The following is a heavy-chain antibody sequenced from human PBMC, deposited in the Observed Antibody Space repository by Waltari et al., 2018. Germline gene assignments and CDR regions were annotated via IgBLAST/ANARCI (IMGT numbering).Heavy chain of an antibody. Sequence: EVQLVESGGGLIQPGGSLRLSCAVPGFIVSSTYMSWVRQVAGKGREYVAVIYSGDSTYYVDSVKGRFTFSRDNAKNTVYLQMNSLRAEDTAVYYCAREGPSGSWLDYWGQGTLVTVSS. CDR1: GFIVSSTY. CDR3: AREGPSGSWLDY. CDR2: IYSGDST. D-gene: IGHD6-13*01. V-gene: IGHV3-53*01. J-gene: IGHJ4*02.